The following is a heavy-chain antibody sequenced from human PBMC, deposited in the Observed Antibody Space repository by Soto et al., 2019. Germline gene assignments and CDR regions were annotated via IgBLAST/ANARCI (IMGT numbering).Heavy chain of an antibody. Sequence: LPLSYERCGLTSGSYAMRWIRQAKSKGLEWVAVISYDGSNKYYADSVKGRFTISRDNSKNTLYLQMNSLRAEDTAVYYCAREDYVWGSYRPGPFDYWGQGTLVTVSS. CDR1: GLTSGSYA. CDR3: AREDYVWGSYRPGPFDY. D-gene: IGHD3-16*02. J-gene: IGHJ4*02. V-gene: IGHV3-30-3*01. CDR2: ISYDGSNK.